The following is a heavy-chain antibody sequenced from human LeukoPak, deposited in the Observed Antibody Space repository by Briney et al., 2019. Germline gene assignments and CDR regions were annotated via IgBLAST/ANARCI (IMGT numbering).Heavy chain of an antibody. CDR1: GGSISSSTHY. J-gene: IGHJ3*02. CDR3: ARPDQRGYSYGYSAFDI. Sequence: SETLSLTCTVSGGSISSSTHYWGWIRQPPRKGLEWIGSIYYSGRTYYNPSLKSRVTISVDTSKNQFSLKLSSVTAADTAVYYCARPDQRGYSYGYSAFDIWGQGTMVTVSS. V-gene: IGHV4-39*01. CDR2: IYYSGRT. D-gene: IGHD5-18*01.